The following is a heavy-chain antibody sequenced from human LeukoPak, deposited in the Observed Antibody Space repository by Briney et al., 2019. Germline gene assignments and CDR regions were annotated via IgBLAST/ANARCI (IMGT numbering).Heavy chain of an antibody. CDR3: AKDGGQQWLTNYYSYGMDV. CDR2: IKTYNGDT. D-gene: IGHD6-19*01. Sequence: VASVKVSCKASGYTFTSYDINWVRQAPGQGLEWMGWIKTYNGDTNTAQKFLDRIIMTTDKSTGTAYMELRSLRSDDTAVYYCAKDGGQQWLTNYYSYGMDVWGQGTTVIVSS. V-gene: IGHV1-18*01. J-gene: IGHJ6*02. CDR1: GYTFTSYD.